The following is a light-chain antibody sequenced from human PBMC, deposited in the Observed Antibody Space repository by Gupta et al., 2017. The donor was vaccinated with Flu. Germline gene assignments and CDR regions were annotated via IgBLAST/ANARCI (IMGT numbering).Light chain of an antibody. CDR3: QQSYSTLWT. V-gene: IGKV1-39*01. CDR1: QSISSY. J-gene: IGKJ1*01. Sequence: DTQMTQPPSSLSASVGDRVTITCRASQSISSYLNWYQQKPGKAPKLLIYAASSLQSGGPSRFSGSGSGTDFTLTISSLQPEDFATYYCQQSYSTLWTFGQGTKVEIK. CDR2: AAS.